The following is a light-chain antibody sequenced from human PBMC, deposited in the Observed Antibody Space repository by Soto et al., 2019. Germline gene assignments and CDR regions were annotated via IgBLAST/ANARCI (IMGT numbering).Light chain of an antibody. CDR1: SSNIGTYS. J-gene: IGLJ2*01. CDR2: TND. V-gene: IGLV1-44*01. Sequence: QSVLTQPPSVSGTPGQRVTISCSGSSSNIGTYSVNWYQQRPGTAPKLLIYTNDQRPSGVPDRFFGSRSRTSASLAISELQSEDEADYYCSSWDDSLNGPGVLFGGGTKLTVL. CDR3: SSWDDSLNGPGVL.